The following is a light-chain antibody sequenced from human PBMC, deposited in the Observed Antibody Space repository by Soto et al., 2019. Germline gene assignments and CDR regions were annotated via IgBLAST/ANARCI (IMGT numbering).Light chain of an antibody. CDR1: SSDVGGYNY. CDR3: NSYTSKSTGV. J-gene: IGLJ1*01. Sequence: QSALTQPASVSGSPGQSITISCTGTSSDVGGYNYVSWYQQHPGKAPKLIIYELSHWASGVSNRFPRSKSGNTASLTISGLQDEDEADYYCNSYTSKSTGVFGTGTKLTVL. V-gene: IGLV2-14*01. CDR2: ELS.